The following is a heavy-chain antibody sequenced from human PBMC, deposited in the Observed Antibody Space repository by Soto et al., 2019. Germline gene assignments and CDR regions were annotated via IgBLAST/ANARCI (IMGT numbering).Heavy chain of an antibody. J-gene: IGHJ4*02. D-gene: IGHD3-22*01. CDR1: GFTFSSYA. CDR2: ISGSGSST. V-gene: IGHV3-23*01. Sequence: PGGSLRLSCAASGFTFSSYAMSWVRQAPGKGLEWVSAISGSGSSTYYADSVKGRFTISRDNSKNTLYLQMNSLRAEDTAVYYCAKVSYYDSSGYYNAAPLHFDYWGQGTLVTVSS. CDR3: AKVSYYDSSGYYNAAPLHFDY.